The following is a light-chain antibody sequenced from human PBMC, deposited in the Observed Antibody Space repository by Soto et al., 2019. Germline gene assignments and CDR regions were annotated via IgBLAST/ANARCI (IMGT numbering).Light chain of an antibody. Sequence: IVLTQSPSTVSGSGRERVTXSCRASQSVNSDLAWYQQKPGHAPRLLVYDASTRATGIPARFSGSGSGTEFTLTISSLQSEDFAVYCCHQYNKSPPTFSQPTKV. CDR2: DAS. CDR1: QSVNSD. J-gene: IGKJ1*01. V-gene: IGKV3-15*01. CDR3: HQYNKSPPT.